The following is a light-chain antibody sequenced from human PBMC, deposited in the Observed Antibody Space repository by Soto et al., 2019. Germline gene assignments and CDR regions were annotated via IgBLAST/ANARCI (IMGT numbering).Light chain of an antibody. CDR3: QQYNSWPLT. J-gene: IGKJ1*01. V-gene: IGKV3-15*01. CDR2: GAS. Sequence: ETLMTQSPAALSVSPGERATLSCRASQSVSTDLAWYQQKPGQAPRLLIYGASTRATGIPARFSGSGSGTEFTLTISSLQSEDIAVYSCQQYNSWPLTFGQGTKVDI. CDR1: QSVSTD.